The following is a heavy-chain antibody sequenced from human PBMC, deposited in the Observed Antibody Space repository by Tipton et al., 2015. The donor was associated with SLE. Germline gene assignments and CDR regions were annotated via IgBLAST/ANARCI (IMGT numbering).Heavy chain of an antibody. CDR3: ARGPFQRWPPGAY. D-gene: IGHD6-19*01. J-gene: IGHJ4*02. CDR1: GASISSHY. Sequence: TLSLTCTVSGASISSHYWTWIRQSPGKGLEWIGYIHFSGSTNYNLSLKTRVTISVDTSKRHFSLKLTSVTAADTAVYYCARGPFQRWPPGAYWSQGTLVTVSS. V-gene: IGHV4-59*11. CDR2: IHFSGST.